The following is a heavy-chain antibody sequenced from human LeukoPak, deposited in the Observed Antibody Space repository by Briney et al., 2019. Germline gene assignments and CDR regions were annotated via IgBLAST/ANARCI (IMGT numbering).Heavy chain of an antibody. D-gene: IGHD3-10*01. Sequence: SETLSLTCSVSGVSISSSPYHWGWIRQPPGKGLEWIGSIYYSGSSYSNPSLQSRVTMSIDTAKNQFSLKLSSVTAADTAVYYCARDYYGPWGQGTLVTVSS. CDR3: ARDYYGP. V-gene: IGHV4-39*07. J-gene: IGHJ5*02. CDR1: GVSISSSPYH. CDR2: IYYSGSS.